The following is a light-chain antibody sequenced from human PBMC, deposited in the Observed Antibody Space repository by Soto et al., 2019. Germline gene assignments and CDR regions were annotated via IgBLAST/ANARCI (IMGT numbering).Light chain of an antibody. V-gene: IGKV3-20*01. J-gene: IGKJ2*01. Sequence: EIVLTQSPGTLSLSPGERATLSCRASRSVSSSYLAWYQQKPGQAPRLLIYGASSRATGIPDRFSASGSGTDFTLTISSLEPEAFAVYYCQQYGSSPPYTFGQGTKLEIK. CDR1: RSVSSSY. CDR3: QQYGSSPPYT. CDR2: GAS.